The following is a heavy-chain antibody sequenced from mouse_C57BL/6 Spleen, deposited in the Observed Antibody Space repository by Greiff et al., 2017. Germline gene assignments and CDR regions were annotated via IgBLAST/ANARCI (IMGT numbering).Heavy chain of an antibody. J-gene: IGHJ4*01. Sequence: QVQLQQSGAELVRPGASVTLSCKASGYTFTDYEMHWVKQTPVHGLEWIGAIDPETGGTAYNQKFKGKAILTADKSSSTAYMELRSLTSEDSAVYYCTREHFDYGSSYAMDYWGQGTSVTVSS. CDR3: TREHFDYGSSYAMDY. V-gene: IGHV1-15*01. CDR1: GYTFTDYE. CDR2: IDPETGGT. D-gene: IGHD1-1*01.